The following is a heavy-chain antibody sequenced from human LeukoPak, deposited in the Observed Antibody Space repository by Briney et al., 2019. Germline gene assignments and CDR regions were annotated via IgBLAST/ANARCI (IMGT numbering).Heavy chain of an antibody. J-gene: IGHJ3*02. D-gene: IGHD3-10*01. CDR3: AKDQAYGSGSPFAFDI. CDR1: GFTFSSYA. Sequence: GGSLRLSCAASGFTFSSYAMSWVRQAPGKGLEWVSAISGSGGSTYYADSVKGRFTISRDNSKNTLYLQMNSLRAEDTAVYYCAKDQAYGSGSPFAFDIWGQGTMVTVSS. CDR2: ISGSGGST. V-gene: IGHV3-23*01.